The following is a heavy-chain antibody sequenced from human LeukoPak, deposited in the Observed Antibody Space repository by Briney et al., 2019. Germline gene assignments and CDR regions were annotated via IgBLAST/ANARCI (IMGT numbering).Heavy chain of an antibody. V-gene: IGHV4-34*01. CDR2: INHSGST. J-gene: IGHJ4*02. Sequence: SETLSLTCAVYGGSFSGYYWSWVRHPPGKGLEWIGEINHSGSTNYNPSLTSRVTISVDTSKNQFSLKLSSVTAADTAVYYCARGPITMVRGVMGYWGQGTLVTVSS. CDR1: GGSFSGYY. D-gene: IGHD3-10*01. CDR3: ARGPITMVRGVMGY.